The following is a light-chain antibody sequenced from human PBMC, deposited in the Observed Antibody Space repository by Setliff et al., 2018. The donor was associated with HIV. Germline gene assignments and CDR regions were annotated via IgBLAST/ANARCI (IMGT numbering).Light chain of an antibody. J-gene: IGLJ2*01. CDR2: TNN. CDR3: CSYAGSAYVR. Sequence: QSVLTQPPSASGTPGQRVTISCSGSSSNIGSNTVNWYQQLPGTAPKLLIYTNNQRPSGVPDRFSGSKSGTSASLAISGLQSEDEADYYCCSYAGSAYVRFGGGTKVTVL. CDR1: SSNIGSNT. V-gene: IGLV1-44*01.